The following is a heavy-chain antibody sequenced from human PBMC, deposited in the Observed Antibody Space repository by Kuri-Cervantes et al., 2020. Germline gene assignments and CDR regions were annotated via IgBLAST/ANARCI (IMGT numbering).Heavy chain of an antibody. V-gene: IGHV3-30-3*01. J-gene: IGHJ4*02. CDR3: AKAPSVAGVVDY. Sequence: GESLKISCTASGFTFNIYTMHWVRQAPGKGLEWVAVISYHGSDKHYADSAKGRFTISRDNSKNTLYLQMNSLRAEDTAVYYCAKAPSVAGVVDYWGQGTLVTVSS. CDR1: GFTFNIYT. CDR2: ISYHGSDK. D-gene: IGHD6-19*01.